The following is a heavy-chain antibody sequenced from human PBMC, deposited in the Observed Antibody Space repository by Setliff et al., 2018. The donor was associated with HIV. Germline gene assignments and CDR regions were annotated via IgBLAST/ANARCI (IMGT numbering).Heavy chain of an antibody. CDR1: GYSISSGHY. D-gene: IGHD1-26*01. V-gene: IGHV4-38-2*02. J-gene: IGHJ4*02. CDR2: VSPGGTT. Sequence: SETLSLTCAVSGYSISSGHYWGWIRQPPGEGLEWIGSVSPGGTTYYNPSLKSRVTISIDTSKNQFSLKLNSVTVADTAVYYCAKDRSGSYRTFDYWGPGILVTVSS. CDR3: AKDRSGSYRTFDY.